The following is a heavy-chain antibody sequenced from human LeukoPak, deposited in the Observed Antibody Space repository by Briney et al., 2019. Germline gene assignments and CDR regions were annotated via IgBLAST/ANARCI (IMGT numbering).Heavy chain of an antibody. CDR3: ARELDRRITMIVLI. D-gene: IGHD3-22*01. CDR1: GFTLSSYG. J-gene: IGHJ3*02. V-gene: IGHV3-30*02. Sequence: PGGSLRLSCAASGFTLSSYGMHWVRQAPGKGLEWVAFIRYDGSNKYYADSVKGRFTISRDNSKNTLYLQMNSLRAEDTAVYYCARELDRRITMIVLIWGQGTMVTVSS. CDR2: IRYDGSNK.